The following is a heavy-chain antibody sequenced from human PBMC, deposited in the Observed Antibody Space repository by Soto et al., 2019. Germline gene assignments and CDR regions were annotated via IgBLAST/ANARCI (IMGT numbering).Heavy chain of an antibody. Sequence: PSETLSLTCTVSGGSISSYYWSWIRQPPGKGLEWIGYIYYSGSTNYNPSLKSRVTISVDTSKNKFSLKLSSVTAADTAMYYCARNSSSWYYWFDPWGEGTLVTVAS. CDR2: IYYSGST. J-gene: IGHJ5*02. CDR3: ARNSSSWYYWFDP. D-gene: IGHD6-13*01. CDR1: GGSISSYY. V-gene: IGHV4-59*08.